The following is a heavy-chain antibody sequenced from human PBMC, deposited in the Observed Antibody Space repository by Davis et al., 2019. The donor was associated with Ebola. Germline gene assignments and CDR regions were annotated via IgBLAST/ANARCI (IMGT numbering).Heavy chain of an antibody. CDR3: ARETYYYDSSGYYRGSFDY. Sequence: MPGGSLRLSCTASGGSISSYYWSWIRQPPGKGLEWIGYIYYSGSTNYNPSLKSRVTISVDTSKNQFSLKLSSVTAADTAVYYCARETYYYDSSGYYRGSFDYWGQGTLVTVSS. J-gene: IGHJ4*02. V-gene: IGHV4-59*01. D-gene: IGHD3-22*01. CDR1: GGSISSYY. CDR2: IYYSGST.